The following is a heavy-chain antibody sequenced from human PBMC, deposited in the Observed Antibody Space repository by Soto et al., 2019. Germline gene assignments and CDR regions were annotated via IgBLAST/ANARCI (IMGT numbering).Heavy chain of an antibody. D-gene: IGHD3-22*01. V-gene: IGHV3-49*03. CDR3: ARVGSASLTVVVIADY. J-gene: IGHJ4*02. CDR2: IRSKTYGETA. CDR1: GFTFGDYA. Sequence: GGSLRLSCTTSGFTFGDYAMSWFRQAPGKGLEWVGFIRSKTYGETAQYAASVKGRFTISRDDSKSMAFLQMDSLKTDDTALYYCARVGSASLTVVVIADYWGQGTLVTVSS.